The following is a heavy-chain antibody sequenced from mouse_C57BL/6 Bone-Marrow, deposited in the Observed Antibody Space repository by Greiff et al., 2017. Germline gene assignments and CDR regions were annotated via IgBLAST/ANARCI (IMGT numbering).Heavy chain of an antibody. V-gene: IGHV1-63*01. J-gene: IGHJ4*01. CDR1: GYTFTNYW. CDR2: IHPGGGYT. D-gene: IGHD2-4*01. CDR3: ARLYYDYDVYAIDY. Sequence: QVQLKESGAELVRPGTSVKMSCKASGYTFTNYWIGWAKQRPGHGLEWIGDIHPGGGYTNYNEKFKGKATLNADKSSSTAYMQFSSLTSEDSAIYYCARLYYDYDVYAIDYWGQGTSVTASS.